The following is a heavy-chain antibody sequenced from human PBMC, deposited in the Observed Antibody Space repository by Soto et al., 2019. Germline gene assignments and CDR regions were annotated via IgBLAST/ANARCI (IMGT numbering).Heavy chain of an antibody. Sequence: GGSLRLSCAASGFTFSSYAMSWVRQAPGKGLEWVSAISGSGGSTYYADSVKGRFTISRDNSKNTLYLQMNSLRAEDTAVYYCAKGLEVIQLWLMVQHWGQGTLVTVSS. J-gene: IGHJ1*01. CDR2: ISGSGGST. CDR3: AKGLEVIQLWLMVQH. D-gene: IGHD5-18*01. CDR1: GFTFSSYA. V-gene: IGHV3-23*01.